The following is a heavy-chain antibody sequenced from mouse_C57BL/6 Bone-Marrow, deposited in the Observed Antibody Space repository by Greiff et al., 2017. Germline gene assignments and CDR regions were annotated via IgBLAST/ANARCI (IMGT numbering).Heavy chain of an antibody. CDR3: ARWGGVRGYYAMDY. CDR1: GYAFTNYL. Sequence: VQLQQSGAELVRPGTSVKVSCKASGYAFTNYLIEWVKQRPGQGLEWIGVINPGSGGTNYNEKFKGKATLTADKSSSTAYMQLSSLTSEDSAVYFCARWGGVRGYYAMDYWGQGTSVTVSS. J-gene: IGHJ4*01. V-gene: IGHV1-54*01. CDR2: INPGSGGT.